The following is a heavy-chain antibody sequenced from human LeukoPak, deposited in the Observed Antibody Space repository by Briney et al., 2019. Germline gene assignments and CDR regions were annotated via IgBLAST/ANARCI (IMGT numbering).Heavy chain of an antibody. J-gene: IGHJ4*02. Sequence: ASVTVSCKASGYTFSSYGISWVRQAPGQGLEWMGWISPYNSNTYYAQNLQGRVTMTTDTSTSTTYMELRSLRSEDTAVYYCARDRNIYYGSGSLAYWGQGTLVTVSS. V-gene: IGHV1-18*01. CDR2: ISPYNSNT. D-gene: IGHD3-10*01. CDR3: ARDRNIYYGSGSLAY. CDR1: GYTFSSYG.